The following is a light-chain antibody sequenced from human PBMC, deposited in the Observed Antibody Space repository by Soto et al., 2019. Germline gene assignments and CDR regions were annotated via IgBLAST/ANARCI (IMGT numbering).Light chain of an antibody. CDR3: QQYGSSGT. J-gene: IGKJ1*01. CDR2: GAS. V-gene: IGKV3-20*01. Sequence: EIVLTQSPGTLSLSPGERATLSCRASQSVSSSYLAWYQQKPGQAPRLLIYGASSRATGIPDRFSGSGSGTEFTLTISSLQSEDFAVYYCQQYGSSGTFGQGTKVDNK. CDR1: QSVSSSY.